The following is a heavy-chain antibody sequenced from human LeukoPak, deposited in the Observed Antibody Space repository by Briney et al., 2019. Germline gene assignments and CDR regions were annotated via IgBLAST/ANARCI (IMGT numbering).Heavy chain of an antibody. V-gene: IGHV3-30*18. D-gene: IGHD6-13*01. CDR3: AKDLVYSSSWYYGPAYYMDV. Sequence: GGSLRLSCAASGFTFSSYGMHWVRQAPGKGLEWVAVISYDGSNKYYADSVKGRFTISRDNSKNTLYLQMNSLRAEDTAVYYCAKDLVYSSSWYYGPAYYMDVWGKGTTVTVSS. CDR1: GFTFSSYG. CDR2: ISYDGSNK. J-gene: IGHJ6*03.